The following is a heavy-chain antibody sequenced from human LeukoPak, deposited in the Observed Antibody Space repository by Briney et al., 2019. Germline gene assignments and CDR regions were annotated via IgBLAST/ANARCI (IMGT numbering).Heavy chain of an antibody. J-gene: IGHJ4*02. CDR1: GFTFSSYG. Sequence: PGRSLRLSCAASGFTFSSYGMHWVRQAPGRGLEWVGRIKSKTEGGTTDYAAAVKGRFIISRDDSENTLHLQMNSLKTEDTAVYYCTTDVKVVPDDYWGQGTLVTVSS. CDR2: IKSKTEGGTT. CDR3: TTDVKVVPDDY. V-gene: IGHV3-15*01. D-gene: IGHD2-15*01.